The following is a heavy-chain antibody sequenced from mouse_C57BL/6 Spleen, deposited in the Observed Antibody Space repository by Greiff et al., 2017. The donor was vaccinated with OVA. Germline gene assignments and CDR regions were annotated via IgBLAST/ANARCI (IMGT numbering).Heavy chain of an antibody. D-gene: IGHD2-4*01. J-gene: IGHJ2*01. CDR2: INPNNGGT. CDR1: GYTFTDYN. V-gene: IGHV1-22*01. CDR3: AVGMGYDYDEYYFDY. Sequence: EVQLQQSGPELVKPGASVKMSCKASGYTFTDYNMHWVKQSHGKSLEWIGYINPNNGGTSYNQKFKGKATLTVNKSSSTAYMELRSLTSEDSAVYYCAVGMGYDYDEYYFDYWGQGTTLTVSS.